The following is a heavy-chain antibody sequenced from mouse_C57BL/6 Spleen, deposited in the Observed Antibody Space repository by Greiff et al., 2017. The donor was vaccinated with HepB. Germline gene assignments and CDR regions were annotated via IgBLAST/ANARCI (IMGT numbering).Heavy chain of an antibody. CDR3: ARLLGCYFGY. Sequence: EVKLQESGGGLVQPGGSLSLSCAASGFTFTDYYMSWVRQPPGKALEWLGFIRNKANGYTTEYSASVKGRFTISRDNSQSILYLQMNALRAEDSATYYCARLLGCYFGYWGQSTTLTVSS. V-gene: IGHV7-3*01. D-gene: IGHD1-1*02. CDR2: IRNKANGYTT. J-gene: IGHJ2*01. CDR1: GFTFTDYY.